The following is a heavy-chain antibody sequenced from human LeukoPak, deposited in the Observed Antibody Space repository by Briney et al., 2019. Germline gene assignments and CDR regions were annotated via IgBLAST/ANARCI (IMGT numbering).Heavy chain of an antibody. Sequence: SETLSLTCTVSGGSISSYYWSWIRQPPGEGLEWIGYIFYSGNTDYNPSLKSRVTISVDTSKNQFSLKLTSVTAADTAVYYCARGSRGIAARLFDYWGQGTLVTVSS. J-gene: IGHJ4*02. CDR3: ARGSRGIAARLFDY. V-gene: IGHV4-59*01. CDR1: GGSISSYY. CDR2: IFYSGNT. D-gene: IGHD6-6*01.